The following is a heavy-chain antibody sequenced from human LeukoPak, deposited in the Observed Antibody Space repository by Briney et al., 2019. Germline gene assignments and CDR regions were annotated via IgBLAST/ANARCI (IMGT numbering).Heavy chain of an antibody. CDR1: GYSFTSYW. CDR3: ARFLHIAVAGPTGWFDP. D-gene: IGHD6-19*01. J-gene: IGHJ5*02. Sequence: PGESLKTSCKGSGYSFTSYWIGWVRQMPGKGLEWMAIIYPGDSDTRYSPSFQGQVTISADKSISTAYLQWSSLKASDTAMYYCARFLHIAVAGPTGWFDPWGQGTLVTVSS. CDR2: IYPGDSDT. V-gene: IGHV5-51*01.